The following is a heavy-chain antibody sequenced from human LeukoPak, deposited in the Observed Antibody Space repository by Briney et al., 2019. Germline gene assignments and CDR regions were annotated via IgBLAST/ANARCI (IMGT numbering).Heavy chain of an antibody. CDR2: ISYDGSNK. Sequence: GGSLRLSCAASGFTFSSYAMHWVRQAPGKGLEWVAVISYDGSNKYYADSVKGRFTISRDNSKNTLYLQMNSLRAEDTAVYYCAKDLGGSFPNWGQGTLVTVSS. V-gene: IGHV3-30*04. CDR3: AKDLGGSFPN. J-gene: IGHJ4*02. CDR1: GFTFSSYA. D-gene: IGHD1-26*01.